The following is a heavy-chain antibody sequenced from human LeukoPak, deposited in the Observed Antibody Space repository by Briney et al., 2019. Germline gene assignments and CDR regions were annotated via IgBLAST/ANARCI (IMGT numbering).Heavy chain of an antibody. V-gene: IGHV1-2*02. CDR1: GYTFTGYY. D-gene: IGHD6-19*01. J-gene: IGHJ6*03. CDR2: INPNSGAT. Sequence: ASVKVSCKASGYTFTGYYLHWVRQAPGQGLEWMGWINPNSGATNYAQKLQGRVAMTRDASITTAYMELSGLRSDDTAVYYCVRGISSGWTDYYYYYMDVWGKGTTVTVSS. CDR3: VRGISSGWTDYYYYYMDV.